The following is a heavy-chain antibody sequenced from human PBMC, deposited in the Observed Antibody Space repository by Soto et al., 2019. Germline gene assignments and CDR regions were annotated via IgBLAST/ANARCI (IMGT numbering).Heavy chain of an antibody. V-gene: IGHV1-18*04. CDR3: ASDLVVQAETYYYYGMDV. D-gene: IGHD2-2*01. CDR2: ISAYNGNT. J-gene: IGHJ6*02. Sequence: ASVKVSCKASGYTFTSYGISWVRQAPGQGLEWMGWISAYNGNTNYAQKLQGRVTMTTDTSTSTAYMELRSLRSDDTAVYYCASDLVVQAETYYYYGMDVWGQGTTVTVSS. CDR1: GYTFTSYG.